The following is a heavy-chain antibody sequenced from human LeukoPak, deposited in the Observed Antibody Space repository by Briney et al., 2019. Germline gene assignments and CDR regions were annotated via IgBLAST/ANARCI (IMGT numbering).Heavy chain of an antibody. Sequence: GESLKISCKGSGYSFTSYWIGWVRQMPGKGLEWMGIIYPGDSDTRYSPSFQGQVTISADKSISTAYLQWSSLKASDTAMYYCARSSESVSGWRYDAFDIWGQGTMVTVSS. CDR2: IYPGDSDT. D-gene: IGHD6-19*01. J-gene: IGHJ3*02. CDR3: ARSSESVSGWRYDAFDI. CDR1: GYSFTSYW. V-gene: IGHV5-51*01.